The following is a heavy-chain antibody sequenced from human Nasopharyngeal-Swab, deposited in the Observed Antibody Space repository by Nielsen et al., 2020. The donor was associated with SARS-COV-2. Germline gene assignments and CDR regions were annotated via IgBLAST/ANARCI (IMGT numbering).Heavy chain of an antibody. D-gene: IGHD6-13*01. Sequence: GESLKISCASSGFIFSTYGMQWVCQAPGKGLEWVAVISYDGSNKYYADSVKGRFTISRDNSKNTLYLQMNSLRAEDTAVYYCAAEATGTDAFDIWGQGTMVTVSS. V-gene: IGHV3-30*19. CDR1: GFIFSTYG. CDR3: AAEATGTDAFDI. CDR2: ISYDGSNK. J-gene: IGHJ3*02.